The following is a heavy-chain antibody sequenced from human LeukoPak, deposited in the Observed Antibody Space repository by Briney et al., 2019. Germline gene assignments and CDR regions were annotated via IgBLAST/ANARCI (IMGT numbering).Heavy chain of an antibody. CDR2: ISAYNGNT. D-gene: IGHD2-2*01. CDR3: ARDPTYCSSTSCYQYYYYYYGMDV. Sequence: ASVKVSCKASGYTFTSYGISWVRQAPGQGLEWMGWISAYNGNTNYAQKLQGRVTMTTDTSTSTAYMELRSLRSDDTAVYYCARDPTYCSSTSCYQYYYYYYGMDVWGQGTTVTVSS. CDR1: GYTFTSYG. V-gene: IGHV1-18*01. J-gene: IGHJ6*02.